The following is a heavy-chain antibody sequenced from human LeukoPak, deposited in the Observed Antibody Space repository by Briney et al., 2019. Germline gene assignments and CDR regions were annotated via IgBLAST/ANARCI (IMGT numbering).Heavy chain of an antibody. CDR3: ARVVGSGDYFDY. D-gene: IGHD2-15*01. CDR1: GGSISSGGYS. Sequence: SETLSLTCAVSGGSISSGGYSWSWIRQPPGKGLEWIGYIYHSGSTYYNPSLKSRVTISVDRSKNQFSLKLSSVTAADTAVYYCARVVGSGDYFDYWGREPWSPSPQ. J-gene: IGHJ4*02. CDR2: IYHSGST. V-gene: IGHV4-30-2*01.